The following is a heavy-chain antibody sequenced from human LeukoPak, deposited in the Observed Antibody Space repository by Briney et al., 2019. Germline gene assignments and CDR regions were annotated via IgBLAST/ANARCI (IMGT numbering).Heavy chain of an antibody. Sequence: ASVKVSCKASGYTFTGYYMHWVRQAPGQGLEWMGWINPNSGGTNYAQKFQGRVTMTRDTSISTAYMELSRLRSDDTAVYYCAREQPVGAFGRVDDAFDIWGQGTMVTVFS. V-gene: IGHV1-2*02. CDR2: INPNSGGT. CDR1: GYTFTGYY. CDR3: AREQPVGAFGRVDDAFDI. J-gene: IGHJ3*02. D-gene: IGHD1-26*01.